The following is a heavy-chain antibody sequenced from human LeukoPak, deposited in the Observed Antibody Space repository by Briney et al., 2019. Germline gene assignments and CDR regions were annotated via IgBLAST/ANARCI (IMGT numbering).Heavy chain of an antibody. CDR1: GFPFYEHG. CDR3: ARAPITSPFYFDY. D-gene: IGHD2-2*01. V-gene: IGHV3-20*04. CDR2: INWSGKST. Sequence: GSLRPSCTTSGFPFYEHGKNWVRPVPGEGVEWVSGINWSGKSTSYGDPVRGRFTISGDNAKNSLSLQMDSLRAEDTALYYCARAPITSPFYFDYWGQGTLVTVSS. J-gene: IGHJ4*02.